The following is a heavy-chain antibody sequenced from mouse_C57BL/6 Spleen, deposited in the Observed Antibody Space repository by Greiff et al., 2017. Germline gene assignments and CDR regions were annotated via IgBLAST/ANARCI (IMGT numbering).Heavy chain of an antibody. CDR3: ASSTTVVAGDAMDY. CDR2: IYPRSGNT. J-gene: IGHJ4*01. CDR1: GYTFTSYG. V-gene: IGHV1-81*01. D-gene: IGHD1-1*01. Sequence: VKLQESGAELARPGASVKLSCKASGYTFTSYGISWVKQRTGQGLEWIGEIYPRSGNTYYNEKFKGKATLTADKSSSTAYMELRSLTSEDSAVYFCASSTTVVAGDAMDYWGQGTSVTVSS.